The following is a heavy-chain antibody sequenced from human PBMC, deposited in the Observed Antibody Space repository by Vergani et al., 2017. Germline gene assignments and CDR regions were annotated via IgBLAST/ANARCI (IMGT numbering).Heavy chain of an antibody. CDR2: IYYSGST. CDR1: GGSISSGDYY. CDR3: ARLSHGNDYFSPFDY. D-gene: IGHD2/OR15-2a*01. J-gene: IGHJ4*02. V-gene: IGHV4-30-4*08. Sequence: QVQLQESGPGLVKPSQTLSLTCTVSGGSISSGDYYWSWIRQPPGKGLEWIGYIYYSGSTSYNPSVKSRVTISVDTSKNQLSLKLISVTAADTAIYYCARLSHGNDYFSPFDYWGQGTLVTVSS.